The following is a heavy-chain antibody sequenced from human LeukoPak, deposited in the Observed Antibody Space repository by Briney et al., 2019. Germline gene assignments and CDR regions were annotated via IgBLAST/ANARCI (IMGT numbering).Heavy chain of an antibody. CDR3: TSDGSSGWYYFDY. CDR1: GFTVSSSY. D-gene: IGHD6-19*01. J-gene: IGHJ4*02. Sequence: GGSLRLSCAAAGFTVSSSYMSWVSQAPGKGLEWVSIIYRSGSTYYADSVKGRFTISRDTSKNTLYLQMNSLRAEDTALYYCTSDGSSGWYYFDYWGQGTLVTVSS. CDR2: IYRSGST. V-gene: IGHV3-53*01.